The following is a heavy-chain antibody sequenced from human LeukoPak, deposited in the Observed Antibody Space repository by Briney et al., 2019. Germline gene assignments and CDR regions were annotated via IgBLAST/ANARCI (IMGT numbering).Heavy chain of an antibody. D-gene: IGHD6-19*01. J-gene: IGHJ5*02. Sequence: GVSLRLFCAASGFTFSSYSMNWVRQAPGKGLEWVSSISSSSSYIYYADSVKGRFTISRDNAKNSLYLQMNSLRAEDTAVYYCARDLTVAGFLNWFDPWGQGTLVTVSS. CDR1: GFTFSSYS. CDR3: ARDLTVAGFLNWFDP. V-gene: IGHV3-21*01. CDR2: ISSSSSYI.